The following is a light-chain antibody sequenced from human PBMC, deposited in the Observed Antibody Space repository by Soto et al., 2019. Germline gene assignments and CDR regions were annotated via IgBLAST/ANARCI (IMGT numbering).Light chain of an antibody. CDR1: SSNIGNNY. Sequence: QSVLTQSPSVSAAPGQTVTISCSGGSSNIGNNYVSWYQQLPGTAPKLLIYDNNKRPSGIPDRFSGSKSGTSATLDITGLQTGDEADYYCGTWGSSLGAVVFGGGTKLTVL. CDR3: GTWGSSLGAVV. V-gene: IGLV1-51*01. CDR2: DNN. J-gene: IGLJ3*02.